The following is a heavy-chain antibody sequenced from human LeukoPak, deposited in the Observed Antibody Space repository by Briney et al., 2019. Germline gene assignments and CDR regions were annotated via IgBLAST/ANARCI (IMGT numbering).Heavy chain of an antibody. V-gene: IGHV3-23*01. J-gene: IGHJ4*02. D-gene: IGHD5-18*01. CDR1: GFTFSSYA. CDR2: ISGSGGST. Sequence: PGGSLRLSCAASGFTFSSYAMSWVRQAPGKGLEWVSAISGSGGSTYYADSVKGRFTISRDNSKNTLYLQTNSLRAEDTAVYYCAKQKGYSYGYASDYWGQGTLVTVSS. CDR3: AKQKGYSYGYASDY.